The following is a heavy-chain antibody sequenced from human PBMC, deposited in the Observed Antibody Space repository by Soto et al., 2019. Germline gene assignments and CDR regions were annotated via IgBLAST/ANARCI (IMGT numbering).Heavy chain of an antibody. D-gene: IGHD3-22*01. Sequence: VQLLESGGGLIQPGGSLRLSCAASGFTFSKNAMSWVRQAPGKGLEWVSSISGNAGSTYYADSVKGRLTISRDNSKNMLYLQMNSVRAEDTAVYYCAKSRQQLIGYYYYYGMDVWGQGTTVTVSS. J-gene: IGHJ6*02. CDR2: ISGNAGST. CDR1: GFTFSKNA. V-gene: IGHV3-23*01. CDR3: AKSRQQLIGYYYYYGMDV.